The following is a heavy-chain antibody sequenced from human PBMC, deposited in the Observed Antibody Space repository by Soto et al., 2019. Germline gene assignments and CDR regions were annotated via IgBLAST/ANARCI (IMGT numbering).Heavy chain of an antibody. D-gene: IGHD3-10*01. Sequence: ASVKVSCKASGYSFTNNDVSWVRQATGQGLEWMGWMNPGSGDTGYAQKFQGRVTMTRDISIAPAYMELSSRRSDDTAIYYCARVGSFGSLNCFDPCRKGSLCTVGS. CDR1: GYSFTNND. J-gene: IGHJ5*02. CDR2: MNPGSGDT. V-gene: IGHV1-8*01. CDR3: ARVGSFGSLNCFDP.